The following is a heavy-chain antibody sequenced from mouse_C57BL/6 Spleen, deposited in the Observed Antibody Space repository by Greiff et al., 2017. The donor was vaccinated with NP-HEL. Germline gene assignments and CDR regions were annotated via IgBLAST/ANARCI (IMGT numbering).Heavy chain of an antibody. CDR2: IDPEDGET. Sequence: VQLKESGAELVKPGASVKLSCTASGFNIKDYYMHWVKQRTEQGLEWIGRIDPEDGETKYAPKFQGKATITADTSSNTAYLQLSSLTSEDTAVYYCARNYGNPYYAMDYWGQGTSVTVSS. J-gene: IGHJ4*01. CDR3: ARNYGNPYYAMDY. D-gene: IGHD2-1*01. V-gene: IGHV14-2*01. CDR1: GFNIKDYY.